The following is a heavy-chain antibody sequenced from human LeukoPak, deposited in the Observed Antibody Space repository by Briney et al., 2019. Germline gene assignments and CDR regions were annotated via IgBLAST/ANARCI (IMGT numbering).Heavy chain of an antibody. CDR3: ARGLVVDDAFDI. D-gene: IGHD3-22*01. J-gene: IGHJ3*02. V-gene: IGHV3-48*01. Sequence: GGFLRLSCAASGFTFRSCSMNWVRQAPGKGLEWVSHISSSSSTIDYADSVKGRFTISRDNAKNSLYLQMNSLRAEDTAVYYCARGLVVDDAFDIWGQGTMVTVSS. CDR1: GFTFRSCS. CDR2: ISSSSSTI.